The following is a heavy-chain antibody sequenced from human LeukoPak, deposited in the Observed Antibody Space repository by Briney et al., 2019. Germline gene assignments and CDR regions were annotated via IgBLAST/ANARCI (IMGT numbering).Heavy chain of an antibody. CDR1: GDSVSSNSAA. V-gene: IGHV6-1*01. CDR2: TSYRSKWYN. J-gene: IGHJ4*02. Sequence: SQTLSLTCAISGDSVSSNSAAWNWIRQSPSRGLEWLGRTSYRSKWYNDYAVSVKSRITINPDTSKNQFSLQLSSVTAADTAVYYCARSPSPGYDYVWGSYQHPSLEYFDYWGQGTLVTVSS. CDR3: ARSPSPGYDYVWGSYQHPSLEYFDY. D-gene: IGHD3-16*02.